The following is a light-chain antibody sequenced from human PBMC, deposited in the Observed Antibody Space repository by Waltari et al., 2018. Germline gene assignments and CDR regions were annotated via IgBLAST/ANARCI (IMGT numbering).Light chain of an antibody. V-gene: IGKV1-5*03. CDR3: QQYSTYSRT. CDR2: KAS. CDR1: QSISTW. Sequence: DIQMTQSPSTLSASVGDRVNITCRASQSISTWLAWYQPKPGKAPKLLIYKASSLEGGVPSRFSGSGSGTEFTLTISSLQPDDFATYYCQQYSTYSRTFGQGTKLEIK. J-gene: IGKJ2*01.